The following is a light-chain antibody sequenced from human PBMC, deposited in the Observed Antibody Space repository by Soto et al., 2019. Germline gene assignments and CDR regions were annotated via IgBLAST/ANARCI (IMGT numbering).Light chain of an antibody. Sequence: EIVLTQSPGTLSLSPGERATLSCRASQSVSSSYLAWYQQKPGQAPRLLIYGASSRATSIPDRFSGSGSGTDVTLTISRLEPEDFAVYYCQQYGSSPEYTFGQGTKLEIK. CDR1: QSVSSSY. CDR2: GAS. V-gene: IGKV3-20*01. J-gene: IGKJ2*01. CDR3: QQYGSSPEYT.